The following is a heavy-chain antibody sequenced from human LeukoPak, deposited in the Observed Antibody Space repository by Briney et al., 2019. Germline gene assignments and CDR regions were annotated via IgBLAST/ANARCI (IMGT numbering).Heavy chain of an antibody. J-gene: IGHJ4*02. CDR3: ARTIFGSVESQLDY. Sequence: ASVKVSCKASGYTFTSYGISWVRQAPGQGLEWMGWISAYNGNTNYAQKLQGRVTMTTDTSTSTAYMELRSLRSDDTAVYYCARTIFGSVESQLDYWGQGTLVTVSS. D-gene: IGHD3-3*01. V-gene: IGHV1-18*01. CDR1: GYTFTSYG. CDR2: ISAYNGNT.